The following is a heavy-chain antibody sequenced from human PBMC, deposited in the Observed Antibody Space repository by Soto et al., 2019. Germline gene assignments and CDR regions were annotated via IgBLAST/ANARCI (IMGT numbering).Heavy chain of an antibody. J-gene: IGHJ4*02. V-gene: IGHV3-23*01. D-gene: IGHD6-19*01. Sequence: EVQLLESGGGLVQPGGSLRLSCAASGFRFSSYAMSWVRQAPGRGLEWVSGVSCSDGTTYYADSVKGRFTISRDNSKNTLYLQMDAMRAEDTAVYYCAKDILGSGWAFEYVFDYWSQGTLVTVPS. CDR2: VSCSDGTT. CDR3: AKDILGSGWAFEYVFDY. CDR1: GFRFSSYA.